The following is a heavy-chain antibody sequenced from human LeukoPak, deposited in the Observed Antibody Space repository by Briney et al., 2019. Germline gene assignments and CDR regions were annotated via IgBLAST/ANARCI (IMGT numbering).Heavy chain of an antibody. CDR3: TTDYYDSSGLGFHY. D-gene: IGHD3-22*01. V-gene: IGHV3-15*01. CDR2: MKSKTDGGTT. J-gene: IGHJ4*02. CDR1: GFTFSNAW. Sequence: GGSLRLSCAASGFTFSNAWMSWVRQAQGKGLEWVGRMKSKTDGGTTDYAAPVKGRFTISRDDSKNTLYLQMNSLKTEDTAVYYCTTDYYDSSGLGFHYWGQGTLVTVSS.